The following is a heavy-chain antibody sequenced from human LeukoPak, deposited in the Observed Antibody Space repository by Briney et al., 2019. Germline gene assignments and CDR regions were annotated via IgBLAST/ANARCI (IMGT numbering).Heavy chain of an antibody. CDR1: GFTFSSYG. CDR3: AKDFGITGTGGAYFDY. CDR2: IRYDGSNK. D-gene: IGHD1-20*01. J-gene: IGHJ4*02. V-gene: IGHV3-30*02. Sequence: PGGSLRLSCTASGFTFSSYGMHWVRQAPGKGLGWVAFIRYDGSNKYYADSVKGRFTISRYNSKNTLYLQMNSLRAEDTAVYYCAKDFGITGTGGAYFDYWGQGTLITVSS.